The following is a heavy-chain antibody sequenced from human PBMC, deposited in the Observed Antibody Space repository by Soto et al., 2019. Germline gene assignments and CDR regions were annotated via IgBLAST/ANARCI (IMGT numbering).Heavy chain of an antibody. CDR1: SGSISSSNW. CDR3: ARERGFGAPIIYNWFDP. J-gene: IGHJ5*02. Sequence: SETLSLTCAVSSGSISSSNWWSWVRQPPGKGLEWIGEIYHSGSTNYNPSLKSRVTISVDKSKNQFSLKLSSVTAADTAVYYCARERGFGAPIIYNWFDPWGQGTLVTVSS. D-gene: IGHD3-3*01. V-gene: IGHV4-4*02. CDR2: IYHSGST.